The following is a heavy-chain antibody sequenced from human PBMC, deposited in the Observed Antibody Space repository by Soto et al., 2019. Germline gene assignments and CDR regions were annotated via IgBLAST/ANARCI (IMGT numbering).Heavy chain of an antibody. CDR1: GFSRSTSGAG. CDR2: ISWNDEK. CDR3: AHSYGGNYYRWYFDS. Sequence: QITLKESGPTLVKPTQTLTVTCTFSGFSRSTSGAGVGWILQSPGKAPEWLALISWNDEKRYNPGLKSRLTITKDTSKKQVVLTMTDLDPVDTATYFCAHSYGGNYYRWYFDSWGQGTLVTVAS. D-gene: IGHD4-17*01. J-gene: IGHJ4*02. V-gene: IGHV2-5*01.